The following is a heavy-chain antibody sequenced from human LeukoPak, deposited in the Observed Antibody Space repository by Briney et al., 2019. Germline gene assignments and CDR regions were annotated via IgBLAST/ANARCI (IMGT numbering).Heavy chain of an antibody. CDR2: INPNSGGI. D-gene: IGHD5-18*01. J-gene: IGHJ6*03. V-gene: IGHV1-2*02. CDR3: AKTAMVPFYYYMDV. CDR1: GYTFTGYY. Sequence: ASVKVSCKASGYTFTGYYMHWVRQAPGQGLEWMGWINPNSGGINYAQKFQGRVTMTRDTSISTAYMELSRLRSDDTAVYYCAKTAMVPFYYYMDVWGKGTTVTVSS.